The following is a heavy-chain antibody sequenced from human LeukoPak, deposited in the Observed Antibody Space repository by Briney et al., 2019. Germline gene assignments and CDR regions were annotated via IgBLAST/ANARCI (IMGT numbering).Heavy chain of an antibody. V-gene: IGHV3-21*04. CDR3: AISGGYWAWAH. J-gene: IGHJ4*02. Sequence: GGSLRLSCAASGFTFSRNSMNWLRQAPGKGLEWVSYISTSSSYRYYADSVKGRFTISRDNAKNSLYLQMNSLRAEDPAVYYCAISGGYWAWAHWGQGTLVTVSS. CDR1: GFTFSRNS. D-gene: IGHD1-26*01. CDR2: ISTSSSYR.